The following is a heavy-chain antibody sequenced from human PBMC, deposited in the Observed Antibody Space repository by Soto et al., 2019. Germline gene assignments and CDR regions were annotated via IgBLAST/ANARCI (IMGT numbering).Heavy chain of an antibody. V-gene: IGHV4-39*01. CDR2: IYYSGST. J-gene: IGHJ4*02. Sequence: QLQLQESGPGLVKPSETLSLTCTVSGGSISSSSYYWGWIRQPPGKGLEWIGSIYYSGSTYYNPSLKSRVTISVDTSKNQFSLKLSSVTAADTAVYYCARQGTGGLGESYWPGRDPYYFDYWGQGTLVTVSS. CDR3: ARQGTGGLGESYWPGRDPYYFDY. CDR1: GGSISSSSYY. D-gene: IGHD3-16*01.